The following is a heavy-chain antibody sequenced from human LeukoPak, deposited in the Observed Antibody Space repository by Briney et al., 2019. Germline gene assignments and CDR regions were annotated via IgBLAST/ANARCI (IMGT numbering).Heavy chain of an antibody. Sequence: GRSLRLSCAASGFTFSSYGMHWVRQAPGKGLEWVAVIWYDGSNKYYADSVKGRFTISRDNSKNTLYLQMNSLRAEDTAVYYCAKEGSSSWYVYYYYMDVWGKGTTATVSS. D-gene: IGHD6-13*01. CDR2: IWYDGSNK. J-gene: IGHJ6*03. CDR3: AKEGSSSWYVYYYYMDV. V-gene: IGHV3-33*06. CDR1: GFTFSSYG.